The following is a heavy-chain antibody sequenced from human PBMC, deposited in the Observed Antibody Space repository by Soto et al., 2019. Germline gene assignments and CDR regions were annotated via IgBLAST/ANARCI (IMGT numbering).Heavy chain of an antibody. Sequence: QVQLVESGGGVVKPGGSLRLSCAASGFTFSDHYMSWIRQAPGKGLECVSYISFSGETIYYTDSVKGRFTISRDNAKKSLYLQMKRLRAEVPAVYYCVNDTGGNSPLRYWGQGTLVPVSS. J-gene: IGHJ4*02. CDR3: VNDTGGNSPLRY. CDR1: GFTFSDHY. CDR2: ISFSGETI. D-gene: IGHD2-21*02. V-gene: IGHV3-11*01.